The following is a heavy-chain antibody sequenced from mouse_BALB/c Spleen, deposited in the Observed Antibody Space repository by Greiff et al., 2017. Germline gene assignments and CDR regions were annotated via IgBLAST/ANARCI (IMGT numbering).Heavy chain of an antibody. CDR2: IWGGGST. D-gene: IGHD1-1*01. CDR1: GFSLSRYS. V-gene: IGHV2-6-4*01. J-gene: IGHJ4*01. Sequence: VQRVESGPGLVAPSQSLSITCTVSGFSLSRYSVHWVRQPPGKGLEWLGMIWGGGSTDYNSALKSRLSISKDNSKSQVFLKMNSLQTDDTAMYYCARRGYYGSSRYYAMDYWGQGTSVTVSS. CDR3: ARRGYYGSSRYYAMDY.